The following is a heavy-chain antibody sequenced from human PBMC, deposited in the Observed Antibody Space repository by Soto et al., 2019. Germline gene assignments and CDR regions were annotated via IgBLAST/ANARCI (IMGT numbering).Heavy chain of an antibody. Sequence: GESLKISCKGSGYSFTSYWMHWVRQAPGKGLVWVSRMNEDGGTTDYADSVKGRFTISRDNAKNTLYLQMNSLRVEDTAVYYCASDLSGRADVWGQGTTVTVSS. V-gene: IGHV3-74*01. CDR1: GYSFTSYW. D-gene: IGHD3-10*01. CDR3: ASDLSGRADV. CDR2: MNEDGGTT. J-gene: IGHJ6*02.